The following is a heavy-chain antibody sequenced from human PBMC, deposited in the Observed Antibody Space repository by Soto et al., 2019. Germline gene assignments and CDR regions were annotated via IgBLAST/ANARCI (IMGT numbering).Heavy chain of an antibody. D-gene: IGHD3-16*01. J-gene: IGHJ4*01. CDR1: GDSFISYY. CDR2: IYYSGST. Sequence: PSETLSLTCNVSGDSFISYYWSWIRQPPGKGLEWIGYIYYSGSTNYNPSLKSRVTISVDTSKNQFSLNLRSVTAADTAVYYCAREMLGAFDFWGHGTLVTVSS. CDR3: AREMLGAFDF. V-gene: IGHV4-59*01.